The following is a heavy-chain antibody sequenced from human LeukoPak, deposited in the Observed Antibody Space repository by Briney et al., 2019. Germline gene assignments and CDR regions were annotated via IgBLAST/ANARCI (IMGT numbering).Heavy chain of an antibody. D-gene: IGHD3-3*01. CDR1: GFTFSSYA. Sequence: GGSLRLSRAASGFTFSSYAMSWVRQAPGKGLEWVSGISGSGGSTYYADSVKGRFTISRDNSKNTLHLQMNSLRVEDTAVYYCAKWGPGYDFWSGVPHWGQGTLVTVSS. CDR2: ISGSGGST. J-gene: IGHJ4*02. V-gene: IGHV3-23*01. CDR3: AKWGPGYDFWSGVPH.